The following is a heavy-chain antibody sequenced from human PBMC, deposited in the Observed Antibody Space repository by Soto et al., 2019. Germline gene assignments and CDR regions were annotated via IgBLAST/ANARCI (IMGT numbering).Heavy chain of an antibody. CDR3: ARDRDYVWENYRHTSDY. D-gene: IGHD3-16*02. Sequence: QVQLVQSGAEVKKPGASVKVSCKASGYSFTSYGITWVRQAPGQGLEWVGWISAYNGDTTYAQKFQGRITMTTDASTRTAYMDLRSLGFDGTALYYCARDRDYVWENYRHTSDYWGQGTLLTVSS. CDR1: GYSFTSYG. J-gene: IGHJ4*02. CDR2: ISAYNGDT. V-gene: IGHV1-18*01.